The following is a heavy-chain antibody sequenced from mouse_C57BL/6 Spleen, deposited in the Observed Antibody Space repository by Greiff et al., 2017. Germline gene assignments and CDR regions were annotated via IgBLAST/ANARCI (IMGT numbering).Heavy chain of an antibody. V-gene: IGHV3-6*01. Sequence: DVKLQESGPGLVKPSQSLSLTCSVTGYSITSGYYWNWIRQFPGNKLEWMGYISYDGSNNYNPSLKNRISITRDTSKNQFFLKLNSVTTEDTATYYCARGKDYYGSSSDYWGQGTTLTVSS. D-gene: IGHD1-1*01. CDR3: ARGKDYYGSSSDY. J-gene: IGHJ2*01. CDR1: GYSITSGYY. CDR2: ISYDGSN.